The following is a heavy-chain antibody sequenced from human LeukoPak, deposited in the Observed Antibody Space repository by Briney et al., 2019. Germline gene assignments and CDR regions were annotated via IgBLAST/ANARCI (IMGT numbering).Heavy chain of an antibody. J-gene: IGHJ5*02. CDR3: AKDYRYGSA. V-gene: IGHV3-23*01. CDR1: GFTFNSFA. Sequence: GGSLRLSCAASGFTFNSFAFTWVRQAPGRGLEWVSAINVRGDATFYAESVRGRFTISRDNSKNTLYLQMNSLGAEDAALYYCAKDYRYGSAWGPGTLVVVSS. D-gene: IGHD6-19*01. CDR2: INVRGDAT.